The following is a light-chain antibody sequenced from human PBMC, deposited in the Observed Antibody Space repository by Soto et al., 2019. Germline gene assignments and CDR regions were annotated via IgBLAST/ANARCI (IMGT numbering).Light chain of an antibody. CDR2: DAS. Sequence: DIQMTQSPSTLAASVGDRFTITCRSSQSISSWLAWYQQKPWKAPKLLIYDASSLESGVPSRFSGSGSGTEFTLTISSLQPDDFATYYCQQYNSYSRTFGQGTKVDIK. CDR3: QQYNSYSRT. CDR1: QSISSW. J-gene: IGKJ1*01. V-gene: IGKV1-5*01.